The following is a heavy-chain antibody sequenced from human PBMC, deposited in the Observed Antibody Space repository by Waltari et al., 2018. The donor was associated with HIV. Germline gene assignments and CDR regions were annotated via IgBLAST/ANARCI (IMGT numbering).Heavy chain of an antibody. CDR2: IKRKIDGETT. J-gene: IGHJ4*02. CDR1: GVTFANVW. D-gene: IGHD1-1*01. CDR3: TAPFHNLNDAINDH. V-gene: IGHV3-15*01. Sequence: EVQVVESGGGGAKPGGSLRVSWVAAGVTFANVWTTWVCQAPGMGLEWVGRIKRKIDGETTDYAAPVKGRFTISRDDSQNTLYLQMDSLKTEDTAVYFCTAPFHNLNDAINDHWGQGTLVTVSS.